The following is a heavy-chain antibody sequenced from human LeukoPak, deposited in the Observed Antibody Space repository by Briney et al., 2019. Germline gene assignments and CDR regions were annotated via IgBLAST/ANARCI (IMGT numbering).Heavy chain of an antibody. CDR1: GFTFNTYG. J-gene: IGHJ6*03. CDR2: ISGSGGTT. D-gene: IGHD3-10*01. Sequence: GGTLRLSCAASGFTFNTYGMTWVRQAPGKGLEWVSSISGSGGTTYYADSIKGRFTISRDSSKNMLYLQMNRLRAEDTAVYYCAKSPYFYNSGRYVDVWGKGTTVTVSS. CDR3: AKSPYFYNSGRYVDV. V-gene: IGHV3-23*01.